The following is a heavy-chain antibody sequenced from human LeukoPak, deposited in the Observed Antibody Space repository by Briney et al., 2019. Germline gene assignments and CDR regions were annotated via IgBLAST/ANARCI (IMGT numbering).Heavy chain of an antibody. D-gene: IGHD4-17*01. CDR2: INHSGST. CDR3: ARGDYGDYQANFDY. Sequence: SETLSLTCAVYGGSFSGYYWSWIRQPPGKGLEWIGEINHSGSTNYNPSLKSRVTISVVTSKNQFSLKLSSVTAADTAVYYCARGDYGDYQANFDYWGQGTLVTVSS. V-gene: IGHV4-34*01. J-gene: IGHJ4*02. CDR1: GGSFSGYY.